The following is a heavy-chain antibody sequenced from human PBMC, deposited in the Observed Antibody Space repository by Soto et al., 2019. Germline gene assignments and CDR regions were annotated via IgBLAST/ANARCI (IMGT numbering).Heavy chain of an antibody. CDR1: GFTFSNAW. CDR3: ETTYYDFWSGYYTGDY. CDR2: INHSGST. J-gene: IGHJ4*02. V-gene: IGHV4-34*08. D-gene: IGHD3-3*01. Sequence: PGGSLRLSCAASGFTFSNAWINWVRQPPGKGLEWIGEINHSGSTNYNPSLKSRVTISVDTSKNQFSLKLSSVTAADTAVYYCETTYYDFWSGYYTGDYWGQGTLVTVSS.